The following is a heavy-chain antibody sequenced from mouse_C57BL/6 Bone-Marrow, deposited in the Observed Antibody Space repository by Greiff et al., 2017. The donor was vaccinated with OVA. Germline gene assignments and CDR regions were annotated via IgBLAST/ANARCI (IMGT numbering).Heavy chain of an antibody. V-gene: IGHV1-82*01. CDR2: IYPGDGDT. D-gene: IGHD4-1*01. J-gene: IGHJ1*03. CDR1: GYAFSSSW. CDR3: ARTANWANWYFDV. Sequence: VKLQESGPELVKPGASVKISCKASGYAFSSSWMNWVKQRPGKGLEWIGRIYPGDGDTNYNGKFKGKATLTADKSSSTAYMQLSSLTSEDSAVXFCARTANWANWYFDVWGTGTTVTVSS.